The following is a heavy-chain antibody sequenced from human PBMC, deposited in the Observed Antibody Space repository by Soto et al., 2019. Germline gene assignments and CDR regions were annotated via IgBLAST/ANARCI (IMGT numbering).Heavy chain of an antibody. D-gene: IGHD6-6*01. Sequence: GGSLRLSCAASGFTFSTYAMNWVRQAPGKGLEWVAVISYDGSSKYYADSVKGRFTISRDNSKNTLYLEMNSLRAEDTAVYYCASWGPSISSHKSFDYRGHVALFPVSS. J-gene: IGHJ4*01. V-gene: IGHV3-30-3*01. CDR3: ASWGPSISSHKSFDY. CDR2: ISYDGSSK. CDR1: GFTFSTYA.